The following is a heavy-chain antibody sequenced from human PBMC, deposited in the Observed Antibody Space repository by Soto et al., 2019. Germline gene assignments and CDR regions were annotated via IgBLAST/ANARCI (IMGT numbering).Heavy chain of an antibody. D-gene: IGHD6-19*01. Sequence: GGSLRLSCAASGFTFSSYEMNWVRQAPGKGLEWVSYISSSGSTIYYADSVKGRFTISRDNAKNSLYLQMNSLRAEDTAVYYCARGGSSGGYPDEGTRGEVNWGQETLVTVSS. J-gene: IGHJ4*02. CDR2: ISSSGSTI. CDR3: ARGGSSGGYPDEGTRGEVN. V-gene: IGHV3-48*03. CDR1: GFTFSSYE.